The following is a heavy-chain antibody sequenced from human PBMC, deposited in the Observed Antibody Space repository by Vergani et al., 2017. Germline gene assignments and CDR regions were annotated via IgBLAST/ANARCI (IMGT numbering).Heavy chain of an antibody. J-gene: IGHJ6*03. CDR1: GGSISSSSYY. CDR3: ARALTEDLLGYYYYMDV. Sequence: QLQLQESGPGLVKPSETLSLTCTVSGGSISSSSYYWGWIRQPPGKGLEWIGSIYYSGSTYYNPSLKSRVTISVDTSKNQFSLKLSSVTAADTAVYYCARALTEDLLGYYYYMDVWGKGTTVTVSS. V-gene: IGHV4-39*01. CDR2: IYYSGST. D-gene: IGHD2/OR15-2a*01.